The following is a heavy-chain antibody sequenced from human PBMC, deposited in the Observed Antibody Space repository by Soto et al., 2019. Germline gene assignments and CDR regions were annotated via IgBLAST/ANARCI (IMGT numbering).Heavy chain of an antibody. J-gene: IGHJ4*02. CDR2: ISGSGGST. CDR1: GFTFSSYA. V-gene: IGHV3-23*01. D-gene: IGHD1-7*01. Sequence: GGSLRLSCAASGFTFSSYAMSWVRQAPGKGLEWVSAISGSGGSTYYADSVKGRFTISRDNSKNTLYLQMNSLRAEDTAVYYCAKLPWYNWNYVPFDYWGQGTLVTVPS. CDR3: AKLPWYNWNYVPFDY.